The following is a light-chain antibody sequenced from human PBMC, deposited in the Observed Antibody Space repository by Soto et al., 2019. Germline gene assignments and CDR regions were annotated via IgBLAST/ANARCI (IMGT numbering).Light chain of an antibody. J-gene: IGKJ1*01. CDR1: QTISSW. V-gene: IGKV1-5*01. CDR3: QQYSSYPWT. CDR2: DAS. Sequence: DIQMTQSPSTLSASVGDRVTITCRPSQTISSWLAWYQQKPGRAPNLLIYDASSLESGVPSRFSGSGSGTEFTLTISSLQPDDFATYHCQQYSSYPWTFGQGTKVEIK.